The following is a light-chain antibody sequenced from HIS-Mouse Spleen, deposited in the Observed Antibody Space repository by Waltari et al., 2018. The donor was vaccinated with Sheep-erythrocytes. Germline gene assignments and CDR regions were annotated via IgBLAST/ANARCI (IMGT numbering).Light chain of an antibody. Sequence: EIVMTQSPATLSLSPGERATLSGRASQSVSSYLAWYQQKPGQSPRLHIYDASNRATGIPARFSGSGSGTDFTLTISSLEPEDFAVYYCQQRSNWYTFGQGTKLEIK. J-gene: IGKJ2*01. CDR2: DAS. V-gene: IGKV3-11*01. CDR1: QSVSSY. CDR3: QQRSNWYT.